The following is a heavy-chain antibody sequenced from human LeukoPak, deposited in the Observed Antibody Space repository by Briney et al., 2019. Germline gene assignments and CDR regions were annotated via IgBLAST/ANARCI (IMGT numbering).Heavy chain of an antibody. CDR1: GGSISSSSYY. Sequence: KASETLSLTCTVSGGSISSSSYYWGWIRQPPGKGLEWIGSIYYSGSTYYNPSRKSRVTISVDTSKNQFSLKLSSVTAADTAVYYCARGSGSYYHLLDYWGQGTLVTVSS. V-gene: IGHV4-39*01. J-gene: IGHJ4*02. D-gene: IGHD3-10*01. CDR2: IYYSGST. CDR3: ARGSGSYYHLLDY.